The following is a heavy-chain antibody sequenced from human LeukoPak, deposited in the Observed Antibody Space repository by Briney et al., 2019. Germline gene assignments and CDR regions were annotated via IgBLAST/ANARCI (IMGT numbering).Heavy chain of an antibody. D-gene: IGHD6-13*01. Sequence: GGSLRLSCAASGFTFSSYSMNWVRQAPGKGLEWVSSISSSSSYIYYADSVKGRFTISRDNAKNSLYLQMNSLRAEDTAVYYCARSHRDLDSSSWFYYFDYWGQGTLVTVSS. CDR3: ARSHRDLDSSSWFYYFDY. J-gene: IGHJ4*02. V-gene: IGHV3-21*01. CDR1: GFTFSSYS. CDR2: ISSSSSYI.